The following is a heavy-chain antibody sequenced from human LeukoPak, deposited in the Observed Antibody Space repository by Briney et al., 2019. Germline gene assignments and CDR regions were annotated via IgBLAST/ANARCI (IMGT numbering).Heavy chain of an antibody. D-gene: IGHD6-13*01. V-gene: IGHV4-39*01. J-gene: IGHJ2*01. CDR2: IYYSGST. CDR1: GGSISSSSYY. CDR3: ARHEGEGAAAGIFDL. Sequence: SETLSLTCTVSGGSISSSSYYWGWIRRPPGKGLEWIGSIYYSGSTYYNPSLKSRVTISVDTSKNQFSLKLSSVTAADTAVYYCARHEGEGAAAGIFDLWGRGTLVTVSS.